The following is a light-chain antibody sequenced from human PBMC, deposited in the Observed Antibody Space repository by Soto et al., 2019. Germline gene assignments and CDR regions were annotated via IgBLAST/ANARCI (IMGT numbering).Light chain of an antibody. V-gene: IGKV1-39*01. CDR2: AAS. CDR1: QSISSY. Sequence: DIPMTQSPSSLSASVGDRVTITCRASQSISSYLNWYQQKPGKAPKLLIYAASSLQSGGPSRFRGSGSGKDFTLTISSLQPEDFATYYCLQSYSTPLTFGGGTKVEIK. J-gene: IGKJ4*01. CDR3: LQSYSTPLT.